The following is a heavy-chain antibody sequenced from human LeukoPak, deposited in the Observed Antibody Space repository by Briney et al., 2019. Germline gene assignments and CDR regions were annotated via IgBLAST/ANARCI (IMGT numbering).Heavy chain of an antibody. V-gene: IGHV3-33*01. J-gene: IGHJ4*02. CDR3: ARESGTTLDY. Sequence: GGSLRLSCAASGFTFSSYGMHWVRQAPGKGLEWVAVIWSDGSNHYYADSAKGRFTISRDNSKNTLYLQMNSLRGEDTALYYCARESGTTLDYWGQGTLVTVSS. D-gene: IGHD1-1*01. CDR2: IWSDGSNH. CDR1: GFTFSSYG.